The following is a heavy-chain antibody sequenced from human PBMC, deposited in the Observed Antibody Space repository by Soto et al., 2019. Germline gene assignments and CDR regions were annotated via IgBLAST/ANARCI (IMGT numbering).Heavy chain of an antibody. CDR2: MNPNSGNT. Sequence: ASVKVSCKASGYTFTSYDINWVRQATGQGLEWMGWMNPNSGNTGYAQKFQGRVTMTRNTSISKAYMELGSLRSEDTAVYYCARAYPYDYIWGSYRIVSYYYMDVWGKGTTVTVSS. CDR3: ARAYPYDYIWGSYRIVSYYYMDV. CDR1: GYTFTSYD. J-gene: IGHJ6*03. V-gene: IGHV1-8*01. D-gene: IGHD3-16*02.